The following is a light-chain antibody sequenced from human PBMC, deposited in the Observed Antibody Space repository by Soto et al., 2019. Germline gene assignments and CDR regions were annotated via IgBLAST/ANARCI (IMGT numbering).Light chain of an antibody. Sequence: QSVLTRPPSASGSTGQSVTSSCTGTSRDVGGYTYVSWYQQHPGKAPKLLIFEVNKRPSGVPDRFSGSKSGNTASLTVSGLQAEDEGDYYCSSYAGDNNPYVFGTGTKVTVL. CDR3: SSYAGDNNPYV. CDR1: SRDVGGYTY. CDR2: EVN. V-gene: IGLV2-8*01. J-gene: IGLJ1*01.